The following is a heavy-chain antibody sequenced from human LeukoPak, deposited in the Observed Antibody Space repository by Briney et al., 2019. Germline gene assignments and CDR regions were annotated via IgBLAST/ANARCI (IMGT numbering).Heavy chain of an antibody. CDR1: GYSISCGYY. J-gene: IGHJ4*02. V-gene: IGHV4-38-2*01. CDR2: IYHSGST. Sequence: SETLSLTCAVSGYSISCGYYWGWIRQPPGKGLEWIGSIYHSGSTYYNPSLKSRVTISVGTSKNQLSLKLSSVTAADTAVYYCARLGDIVVVPAVYFDYWGQGTLVTVSS. D-gene: IGHD2-2*01. CDR3: ARLGDIVVVPAVYFDY.